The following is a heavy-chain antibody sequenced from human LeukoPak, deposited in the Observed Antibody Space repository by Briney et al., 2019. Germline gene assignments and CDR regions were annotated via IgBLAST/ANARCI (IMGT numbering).Heavy chain of an antibody. Sequence: GGSLRLSCAVSGFAVSSHYMSWVRQAPGKGLEWVSLLYSGGSTYYADSVKGRSTISRDTSKNTLYLQMTSLRADDTAVYYCARHDWFDPWGQGTLVTVSS. J-gene: IGHJ5*02. CDR2: LYSGGST. V-gene: IGHV3-53*01. CDR1: GFAVSSHY. CDR3: ARHDWFDP.